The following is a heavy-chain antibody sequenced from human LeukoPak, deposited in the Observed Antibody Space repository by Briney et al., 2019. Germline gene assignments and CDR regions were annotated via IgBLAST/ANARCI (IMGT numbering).Heavy chain of an antibody. Sequence: GGSLRLSCAASGFTFDDYAMHWVRQAPGKGLEWVSGISWNSGSIGYADSVKGRFTISRDNAKNSLYLQMNSLRAEDTALYYCAEGDSSYYYYGADVWGQGTPVTVSS. CDR3: AEGDSSYYYYGADV. CDR1: GFTFDDYA. D-gene: IGHD5-18*01. CDR2: ISWNSGSI. J-gene: IGHJ6*02. V-gene: IGHV3-9*01.